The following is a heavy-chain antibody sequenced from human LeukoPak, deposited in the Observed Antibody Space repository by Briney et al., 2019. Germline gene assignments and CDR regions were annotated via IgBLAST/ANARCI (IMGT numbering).Heavy chain of an antibody. Sequence: ASETLSLTCAVYGGSFSGHYWTWIRQAPGKGLEWIGEINPSGRISYNPSLKSRLTISVDASKNQFSLKLSSVTAADTAVYYCARAPMVRSFDYWGQGTLVTVSS. J-gene: IGHJ4*02. D-gene: IGHD3-10*01. CDR2: INPSGRI. CDR3: ARAPMVRSFDY. CDR1: GGSFSGHY. V-gene: IGHV4-34*01.